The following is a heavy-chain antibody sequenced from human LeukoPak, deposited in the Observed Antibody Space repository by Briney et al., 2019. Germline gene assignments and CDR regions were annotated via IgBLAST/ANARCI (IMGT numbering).Heavy chain of an antibody. CDR3: AREYSSSSGRLYDY. CDR2: IAPNSGGT. D-gene: IGHD6-6*01. CDR1: GYTFTGYY. J-gene: IGHJ4*02. Sequence: ASVKVFCKASGYTFTGYYMHWVRQAPGQGLVWMGWIAPNSGGTNYAQKFQGRVTMTRDTSINTAYMELSRLTSDDTAVYYCAREYSSSSGRLYDYWGLGTLVTVSS. V-gene: IGHV1-2*02.